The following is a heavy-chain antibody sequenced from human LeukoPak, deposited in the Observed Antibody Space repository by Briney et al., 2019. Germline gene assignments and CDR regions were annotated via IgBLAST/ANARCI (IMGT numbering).Heavy chain of an antibody. Sequence: SETLSLTCTVSGGSISSYYWSWIRQPAGKGLEWIGRIETSGSTNCNPSLKSRVSISVDTSKNQISLKLSSVTAADTAVYYCARVRSSSSSGWGAFDIWGQGTMVTVSS. D-gene: IGHD6-6*01. CDR3: ARVRSSSSSGWGAFDI. CDR1: GGSISSYY. J-gene: IGHJ3*02. V-gene: IGHV4-4*07. CDR2: IETSGST.